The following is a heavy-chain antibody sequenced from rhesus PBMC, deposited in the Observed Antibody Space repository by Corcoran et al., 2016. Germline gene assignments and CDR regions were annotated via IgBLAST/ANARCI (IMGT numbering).Heavy chain of an antibody. CDR2: ISGSGGST. J-gene: IGHJ6*01. CDR3: ARDERQLEEDYGLDS. D-gene: IGHD6-25*01. V-gene: IGHV4-173*01. CDR1: GGPISSKY. Sequence: QLQLQESGPGLVKPSETLSLTCAVSGGPISSKYWSWIRQPPRQGLEWIGLISGSGGSTDYNPSLKSRGTISTDTSKNQFSLKLSSVTAADTAVYYCARDERQLEEDYGLDSWGQGVVVTVSS.